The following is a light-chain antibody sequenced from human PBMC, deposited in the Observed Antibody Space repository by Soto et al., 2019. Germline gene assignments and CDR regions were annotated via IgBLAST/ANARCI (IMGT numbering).Light chain of an antibody. CDR3: QQYDSSPQT. CDR1: QSIRSSY. J-gene: IGKJ2*01. Sequence: EIVLTQSPGTLSLSPGERATLSCRAGQSIRSSYLAWYQQKPGQAPRLLIYGASSRATGIPDRFSGSGSGTDFILTISRLEPEDFAVYYCQQYDSSPQTFGQGTKLEIK. V-gene: IGKV3-20*01. CDR2: GAS.